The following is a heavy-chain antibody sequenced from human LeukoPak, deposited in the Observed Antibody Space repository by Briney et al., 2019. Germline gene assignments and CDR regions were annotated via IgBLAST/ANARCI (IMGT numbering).Heavy chain of an antibody. CDR3: ARDYDSSGYSP. D-gene: IGHD3-22*01. V-gene: IGHV3-74*03. J-gene: IGHJ5*02. CDR2: IDNAGSIT. Sequence: GGSLRLSCAASGFTFSNYWIHWVRQAPGKGLVWVSRIDNAGSITTYADSVKGRFTISRDNAENTLYLQMNSLRVEDTAVYYCARDYDSSGYSPWGQGTLVTVSS. CDR1: GFTFSNYW.